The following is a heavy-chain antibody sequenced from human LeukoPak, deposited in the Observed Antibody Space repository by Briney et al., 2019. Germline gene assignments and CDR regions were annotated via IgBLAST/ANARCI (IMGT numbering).Heavy chain of an antibody. J-gene: IGHJ6*02. Sequence: GSLRLSCSASGXTFSNYWMSWVRQAPGKGLEWVANIKRDGSEKYYVDSVKGRFTISRDNAKNSLYLHMNSLRAADTAVYYCAPMAADTAMVGMDVWGQGTEVTVSS. CDR1: GXTFSNYW. D-gene: IGHD5-18*01. CDR2: IKRDGSEK. CDR3: APMAADTAMVGMDV. V-gene: IGHV3-7*05.